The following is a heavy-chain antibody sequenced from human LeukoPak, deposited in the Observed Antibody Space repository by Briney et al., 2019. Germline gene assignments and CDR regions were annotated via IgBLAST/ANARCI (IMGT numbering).Heavy chain of an antibody. V-gene: IGHV3-7*01. J-gene: IGHJ4*02. CDR2: IKQDGSEK. Sequence: GGSLRLSCAASGFTFSTYWMSWVRQAPGKGLEWVANIKQDGSEKYYVDSVKGRFTISRDNAKKSLYLQMNSLRAEDTAVYYCARDASGYALYFDYWGQGALVTVSP. D-gene: IGHD5-12*01. CDR1: GFTFSTYW. CDR3: ARDASGYALYFDY.